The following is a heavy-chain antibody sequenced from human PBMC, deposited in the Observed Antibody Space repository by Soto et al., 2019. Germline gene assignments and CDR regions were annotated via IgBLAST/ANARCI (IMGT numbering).Heavy chain of an antibody. CDR1: ANTFTVYY. Sequence: ASVKVSCKASANTFTVYYVHWVRQAPGQGLEWMGIINPSGGSTSYAQKFQGRVTMTRDTSTSTVYMELSSLRSEDTAVYYCARAAGDYFLGYFDYWGQGTLVTVSS. CDR2: INPSGGST. J-gene: IGHJ4*02. CDR3: ARAAGDYFLGYFDY. D-gene: IGHD4-17*01. V-gene: IGHV1-46*01.